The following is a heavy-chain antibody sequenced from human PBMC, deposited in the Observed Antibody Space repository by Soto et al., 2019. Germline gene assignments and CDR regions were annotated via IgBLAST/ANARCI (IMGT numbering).Heavy chain of an antibody. D-gene: IGHD1-20*01. J-gene: IGHJ6*02. CDR2: SRNKANSYTT. CDR3: ARIPPITSHYGMDV. Sequence: EVQLVESGGGLAQPGGSLRLSCAASGFTFSDHYIDWVRQAPGKGPEWVGRSRNKANSYTTEYAESVKGRFTISRDDSKNSLYLQMNSLKTEDTAVYYCARIPPITSHYGMDVWGQGTTVTVSS. V-gene: IGHV3-72*01. CDR1: GFTFSDHY.